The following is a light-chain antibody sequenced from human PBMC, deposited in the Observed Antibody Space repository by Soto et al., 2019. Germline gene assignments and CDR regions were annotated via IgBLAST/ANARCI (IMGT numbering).Light chain of an antibody. V-gene: IGLV1-44*01. CDR1: SSNIGINT. CDR2: GNN. Sequence: QSVLTQPPSASGTPGQTITISCSGGSSNIGINTVSWYEHLPGTAPRLLIYGNNQRPSGVPDRFSGSKSGTSASLAISGLQSEDEAHYYCSIWNDSVDVHVFGKGPKVTVL. J-gene: IGLJ1*01. CDR3: SIWNDSVDVHV.